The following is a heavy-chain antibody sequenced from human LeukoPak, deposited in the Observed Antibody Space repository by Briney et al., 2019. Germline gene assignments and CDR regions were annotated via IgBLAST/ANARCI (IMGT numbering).Heavy chain of an antibody. CDR1: GYTFTSYG. D-gene: IGHD1-26*01. V-gene: IGHV1-18*01. Sequence: ASVEVSCKASGYTFTSYGISWVRQAPGQGLEWMGWISAYNGNTNYAQKLQGRVTMTTDTSTSTAYMELRSLRSDDTAVYYCARNAGWERQYYYYGMDVWGQGTTVTVSS. J-gene: IGHJ6*02. CDR3: ARNAGWERQYYYYGMDV. CDR2: ISAYNGNT.